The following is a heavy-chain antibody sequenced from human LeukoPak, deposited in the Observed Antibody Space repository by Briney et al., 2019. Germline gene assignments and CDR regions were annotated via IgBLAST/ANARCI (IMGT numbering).Heavy chain of an antibody. CDR2: IYYSGST. V-gene: IGHV4-59*12. Sequence: PSETLSLTCTVSGGSISSYYWSWIRQPPGKGLEWIGYIYYSGSTNYNPSLKSRVTISVDTSKNQFSLKLSSVTAADTAVYYCARFPWVVVPAATGDAFDIWGQGTMVTVSS. CDR3: ARFPWVVVPAATGDAFDI. CDR1: GGSISSYY. J-gene: IGHJ3*02. D-gene: IGHD2-2*01.